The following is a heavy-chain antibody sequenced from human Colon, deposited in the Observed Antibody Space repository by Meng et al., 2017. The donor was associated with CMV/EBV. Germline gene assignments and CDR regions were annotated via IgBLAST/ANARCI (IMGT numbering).Heavy chain of an antibody. V-gene: IGHV3-23*01. J-gene: IGHJ6*02. CDR3: AKRQDSSGWWGGGYYGMDV. Sequence: GESLKISCAASGFTFDDYAMIWLRQVPGKGLEWVSGIGGSGVHAYYAASVKGRFTISRDNSKNTLYLQMNSLRADDTAVYYCAKRQDSSGWWGGGYYGMDVWGQGTTVTVSS. D-gene: IGHD6-19*01. CDR2: IGGSGVHA. CDR1: GFTFDDYA.